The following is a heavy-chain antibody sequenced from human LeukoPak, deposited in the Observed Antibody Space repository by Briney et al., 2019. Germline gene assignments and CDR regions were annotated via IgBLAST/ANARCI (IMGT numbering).Heavy chain of an antibody. CDR3: ARDVEMATMGGFTFDI. J-gene: IGHJ3*02. CDR1: GYTFSSYD. V-gene: IGHV1-8*01. Sequence: ASVKVSCKASGYTFSSYDINWVRQATGQGLEWMGWMNPKSGYTGFAQKFQGRVTMTRTTSITTAYMELSSLRSDDTAVYYCARDVEMATMGGFTFDIWGQGAMVTVSS. D-gene: IGHD5-24*01. CDR2: MNPKSGYT.